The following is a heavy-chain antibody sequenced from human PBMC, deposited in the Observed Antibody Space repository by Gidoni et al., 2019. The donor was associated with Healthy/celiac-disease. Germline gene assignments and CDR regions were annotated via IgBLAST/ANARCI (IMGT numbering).Heavy chain of an antibody. V-gene: IGHV4-59*03. J-gene: IGHJ4*02. Sequence: QVQLQESGPGLVQPSETLSLTCTVSGGSISIYYWRWIRQPPGKGLEWIGYVYNSGSTNYNPSLKSRVSIAGDTSKNQCSLKLSSVTAADTAVYYCAGAFGWGQGTLLTVS. D-gene: IGHD3-10*01. CDR2: VYNSGST. CDR1: GGSISIYY. CDR3: AGAFG.